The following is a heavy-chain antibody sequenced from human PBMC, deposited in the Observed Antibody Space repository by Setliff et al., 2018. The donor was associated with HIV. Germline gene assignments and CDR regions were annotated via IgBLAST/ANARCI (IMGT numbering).Heavy chain of an antibody. CDR1: GYSFGSYG. D-gene: IGHD2-21*02. CDR3: VRGEGMGPVVVTAMFDQ. Sequence: ASVKVSCKASGYSFGSYGISWVRQAPGQGLEWMGWITARNGNTNYAQKFQGRVTMTTDTSTSIVNMELRSLRSDDTAVYYCVRGEGMGPVVVTAMFDQWGQGTLV. J-gene: IGHJ4*02. CDR2: ITARNGNT. V-gene: IGHV1-18*01.